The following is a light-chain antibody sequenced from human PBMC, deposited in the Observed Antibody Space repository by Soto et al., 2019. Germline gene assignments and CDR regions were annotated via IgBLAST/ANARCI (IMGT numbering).Light chain of an antibody. CDR1: SSDVGGYNY. CDR3: SSHSSSSTLVV. Sequence: QSALTQSASMSGSPGQSITISCTGTSSDVGGYNYVSWYRQHPGKAPKLMIYDVNNRPSGVSNRFSGSKSGNTASLTISGLQAEDEADYYCSSHSSSSTLVVFGGGTQLTVL. V-gene: IGLV2-14*03. J-gene: IGLJ2*01. CDR2: DVN.